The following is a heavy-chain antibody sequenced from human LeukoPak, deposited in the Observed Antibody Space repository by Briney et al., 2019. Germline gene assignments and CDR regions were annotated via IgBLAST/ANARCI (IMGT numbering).Heavy chain of an antibody. D-gene: IGHD1-14*01. J-gene: IGHJ4*02. V-gene: IGHV1-18*01. Sequence: ASVKVSCKASGYTFDSFGVSWVRQAPGQGLEWMGWVSGVNGDTKYAQKVKGRVTMTTDTSTSTAYMELSSLRSEDTAVYYCARAPGEFDYWGQGTLVTVSS. CDR3: ARAPGEFDY. CDR2: VSGVNGDT. CDR1: GYTFDSFG.